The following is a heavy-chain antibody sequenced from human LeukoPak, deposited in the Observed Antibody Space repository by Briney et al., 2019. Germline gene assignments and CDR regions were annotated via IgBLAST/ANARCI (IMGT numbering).Heavy chain of an antibody. Sequence: GGSLRLSCAASGFTLGNYAMSWVRQAPGKGLESVSAISGNGYNTYYADSVKGRFTISSESSGNTLFLQMHSLRAEDTAVYYCAKGVRLWFAFYFDYWGEGTLVTVSS. J-gene: IGHJ4*02. D-gene: IGHD3-10*01. CDR1: GFTLGNYA. CDR3: AKGVRLWFAFYFDY. V-gene: IGHV3-23*01. CDR2: ISGNGYNT.